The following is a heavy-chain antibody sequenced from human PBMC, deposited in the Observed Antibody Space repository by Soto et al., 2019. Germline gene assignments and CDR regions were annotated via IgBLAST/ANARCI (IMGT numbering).Heavy chain of an antibody. CDR3: ARGDYDSSGYYFPYYYYYGMDV. D-gene: IGHD3-22*01. CDR2: INPSGGST. CDR1: GYTFTSYY. Sequence: ASVKVSCKASGYTFTSYYMHWVRQAPGQGLEWMGIINPSGGSTSYAQKFQGRVTMTRDTSTSTVYMELSSLRSEDTAVYYCARGDYDSSGYYFPYYYYYGMDVWGQGTTVTVSS. V-gene: IGHV1-46*03. J-gene: IGHJ6*02.